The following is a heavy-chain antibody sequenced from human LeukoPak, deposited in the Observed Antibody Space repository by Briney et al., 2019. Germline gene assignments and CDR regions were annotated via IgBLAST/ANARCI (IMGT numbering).Heavy chain of an antibody. CDR2: IWNDASNK. CDR3: ATHRYCSGGTCLGGDY. V-gene: IGHV3-33*01. J-gene: IGHJ4*02. D-gene: IGHD2-15*01. Sequence: GRSLRLSCAASGFTFGSYGMHWVRQAPGKGLEWVAVIWNDASNKYYADSVKGRFTISRDNPKNTLYLQMNSLRAEDTAIYYCATHRYCSGGTCLGGDYWGQGTLVTVSS. CDR1: GFTFGSYG.